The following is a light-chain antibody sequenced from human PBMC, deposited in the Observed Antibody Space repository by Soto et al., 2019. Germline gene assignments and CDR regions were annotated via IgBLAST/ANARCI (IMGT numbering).Light chain of an antibody. Sequence: QSVLTQPPSASGTPGQRVIISCSGSRSNIGSKSVNWYQQLPGTAPKLLIRSTNQRPSGVPARFSGSKSGTSASLAISGLQSGDEADYHCAAWDDSLNGPVFGGGTKRTVL. CDR3: AAWDDSLNGPV. CDR2: STN. J-gene: IGLJ3*02. CDR1: RSNIGSKS. V-gene: IGLV1-44*01.